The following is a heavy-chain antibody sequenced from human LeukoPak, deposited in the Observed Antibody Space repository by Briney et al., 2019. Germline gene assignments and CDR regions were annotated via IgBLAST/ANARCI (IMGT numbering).Heavy chain of an antibody. CDR2: ISSTSSTI. D-gene: IGHD1-26*01. J-gene: IGHJ4*02. CDR3: ARHYSGAYGLGY. Sequence: PGGSLRLSCAASGFTFSSFGMNWVRQAPGKGLEWISYISSTSSTIYYADSVKGRFTISRDSAKNSLYLQMNSLRAEDTAVYYCARHYSGAYGLGYWGPGTLVTVSS. V-gene: IGHV3-48*01. CDR1: GFTFSSFG.